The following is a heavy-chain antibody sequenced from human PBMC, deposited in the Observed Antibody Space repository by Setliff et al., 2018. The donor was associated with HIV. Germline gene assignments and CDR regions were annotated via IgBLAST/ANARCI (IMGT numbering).Heavy chain of an antibody. J-gene: IGHJ6*02. V-gene: IGHV4-39*07. CDR1: GGSINSTSYY. CDR3: ARIFGDQGYYYGMDV. D-gene: IGHD3-3*01. CDR2: IYHTWST. Sequence: SETLSLTCTVSGGSINSTSYYWGWIRQPPGNGLEWIGSIYHTWSTYYKPSLKSRVTISVDTSKNQFSLKLSSVTASDTAVYYCARIFGDQGYYYGMDVWGQGTTVTVSS.